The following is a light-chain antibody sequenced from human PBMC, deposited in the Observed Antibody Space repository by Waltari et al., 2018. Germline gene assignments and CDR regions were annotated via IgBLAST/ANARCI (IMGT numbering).Light chain of an antibody. V-gene: IGKV1-39*01. Sequence: QMTQSPSSLPASVGDRVTITCRASQSISNYLNWYQQKPGKAPKLLIYAASILQSGVSSRFIGSGSGTEFTLTINSLQPEDSGSYYCQQSYDIRSFGQGTTVEI. CDR3: QQSYDIRS. CDR1: QSISNY. J-gene: IGKJ1*01. CDR2: AAS.